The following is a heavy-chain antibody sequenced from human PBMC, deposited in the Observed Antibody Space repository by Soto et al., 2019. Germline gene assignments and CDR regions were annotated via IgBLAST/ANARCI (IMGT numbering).Heavy chain of an antibody. CDR2: IYPGDSDT. Sequence: GESLKISCKGSGYSFTSYWIGWVRQMPGKGLEWMGIIYPGDSDTRYSPSFQGQVTISADKSISTAYLQWSSLKASDTAMYYCARSTCSGGSCYSGFDYWGQGTLVTVSS. J-gene: IGHJ4*02. V-gene: IGHV5-51*01. D-gene: IGHD2-15*01. CDR1: GYSFTSYW. CDR3: ARSTCSGGSCYSGFDY.